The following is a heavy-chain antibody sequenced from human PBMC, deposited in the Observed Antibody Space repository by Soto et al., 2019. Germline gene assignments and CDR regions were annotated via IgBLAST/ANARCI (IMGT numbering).Heavy chain of an antibody. CDR1: GYNITSYV. V-gene: IGHV1-18*04. Sequence: LVKVSCKASGYNITSYVISWVRQAPGQGLEWMGWISVYNGNTSYAQKFQGRVTMTTETSTNTAYMELRSLRYDDTAVYYCARGAVPAAIGIWFDPWGQGTLVTVSS. CDR3: ARGAVPAAIGIWFDP. D-gene: IGHD2-2*01. J-gene: IGHJ5*02. CDR2: ISVYNGNT.